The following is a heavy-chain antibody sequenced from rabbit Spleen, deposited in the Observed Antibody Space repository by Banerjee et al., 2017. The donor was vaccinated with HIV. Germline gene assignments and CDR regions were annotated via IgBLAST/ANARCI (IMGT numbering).Heavy chain of an antibody. D-gene: IGHD6-1*01. CDR1: GFDFSSTYY. Sequence: QEQLEESGGGLVKPEGSLTLTCTASGFDFSSTYYMCWVRQAPGKGLEWIACIYAGSTGSTYYARWAKGRFTISKASSTTVALQMTSLTAADTATYFCARGAALLGYGYATWGPGTLVTVS. J-gene: IGHJ6*02. V-gene: IGHV1S45*01. CDR2: IYAGSTGST. CDR3: ARGAALLGYGYAT.